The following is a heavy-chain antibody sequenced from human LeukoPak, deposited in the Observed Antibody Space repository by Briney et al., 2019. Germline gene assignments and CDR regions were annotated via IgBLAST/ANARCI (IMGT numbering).Heavy chain of an antibody. Sequence: GGSLRLSCAASGFTFSSYGMHWVRQAPGKGLEWVAFIRYDGSNKYYADSVKGRFTISRDNSKNTLYLQMNSLRAEDTAVYYCAKPYYDILTGDVGGFDYWGQGTLVTVSS. D-gene: IGHD3-9*01. J-gene: IGHJ4*02. V-gene: IGHV3-30*02. CDR1: GFTFSSYG. CDR2: IRYDGSNK. CDR3: AKPYYDILTGDVGGFDY.